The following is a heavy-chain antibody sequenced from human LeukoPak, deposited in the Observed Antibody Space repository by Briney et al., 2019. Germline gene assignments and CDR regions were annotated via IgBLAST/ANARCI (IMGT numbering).Heavy chain of an antibody. Sequence: GGSLRLSCAASRFTFSSYGMHWVRQAPGKGLEWVAFIRYDGSNKYYADSVKGRFTISRDNSKNTLYLQMNSLRAEDTAVYYCAKDRGNQRGYYYYYMDVWGKGTTVTVSS. V-gene: IGHV3-30*02. CDR2: IRYDGSNK. CDR1: RFTFSSYG. D-gene: IGHD1-14*01. J-gene: IGHJ6*03. CDR3: AKDRGNQRGYYYYYMDV.